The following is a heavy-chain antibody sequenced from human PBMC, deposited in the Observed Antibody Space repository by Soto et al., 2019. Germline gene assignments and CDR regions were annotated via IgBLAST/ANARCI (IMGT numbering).Heavy chain of an antibody. V-gene: IGHV4-59*01. Sequence: SETLSLTCSVSAGSLSNYYWTWIRQPPGRGLEWIGEIYHSGSTKYNPSLKSRVTISIDTSKNQFSLNLNSVTPADTAVYYCARGGRGSGLYFLYYFDYWGQGSLVTVSS. CDR3: ARGGRGSGLYFLYYFDY. CDR2: IYHSGST. J-gene: IGHJ4*02. CDR1: AGSLSNYY. D-gene: IGHD6-19*01.